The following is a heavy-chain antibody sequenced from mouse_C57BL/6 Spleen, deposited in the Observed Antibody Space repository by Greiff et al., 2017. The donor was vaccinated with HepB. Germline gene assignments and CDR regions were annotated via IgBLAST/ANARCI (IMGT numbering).Heavy chain of an antibody. CDR2: ISGGGGNT. D-gene: IGHD2-2*01. CDR1: GFTFSSYT. J-gene: IGHJ4*01. V-gene: IGHV5-9*01. Sequence: EVMLVESGGGLVKPGGSLKLSCAASGFTFSSYTMSWVRQTPEKRLEWVATISGGGGNTYYPDSVKGRFTISRDNAKNTLYLQMSSLSSEDTALYYCARPLYYGYDSYYAMDYWGQGTSVTVSS. CDR3: ARPLYYGYDSYYAMDY.